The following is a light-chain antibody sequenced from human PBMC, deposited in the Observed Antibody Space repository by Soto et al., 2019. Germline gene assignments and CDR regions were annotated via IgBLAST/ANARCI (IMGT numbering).Light chain of an antibody. V-gene: IGLV2-14*01. CDR1: SSDVGGYSY. J-gene: IGLJ1*01. CDR2: DVS. Sequence: QSALTQPASVSGSPGQSIAISCTGTSSDVGGYSYVSWYQQQPGKAPKLVISDVSNRPSGVSDRFSGSKSGNTASLTISGLRTEGEADYYCASYTTSSTYVFGTGTKVTVL. CDR3: ASYTTSSTYV.